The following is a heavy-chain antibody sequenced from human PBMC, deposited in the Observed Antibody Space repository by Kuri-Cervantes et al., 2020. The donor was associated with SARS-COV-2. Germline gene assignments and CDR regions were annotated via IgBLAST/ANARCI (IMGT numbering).Heavy chain of an antibody. CDR1: GFTFSDYY. V-gene: IGHV3-11*06. D-gene: IGHD1-14*01. Sequence: GESLKISCAASGFTFSDYYMSWIRQAPGKGLEWVSYISSSSSYTNYADSVKGRFTISRDNAKNSLYLQMNSLGAEDTAVYYCASHVGKHGYFQHWGQGTLVTVSS. CDR3: ASHVGKHGYFQH. J-gene: IGHJ1*01. CDR2: ISSSSSYT.